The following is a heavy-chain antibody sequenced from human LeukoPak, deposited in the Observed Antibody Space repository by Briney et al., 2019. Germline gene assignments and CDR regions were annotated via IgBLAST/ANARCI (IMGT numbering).Heavy chain of an antibody. CDR1: GFTFSSYG. CDR3: AKDREFGTTYYDFWSGYPLDY. D-gene: IGHD3-3*01. J-gene: IGHJ4*02. Sequence: GGSLRLSCAASGFTFSSYGMHWVRQTPGKGLEWVAFIRYDGSNKYYADSVKGRFTISRDNSKNTLYLQMNSLRAEDTAVYYCAKDREFGTTYYDFWSGYPLDYWGQGTLVTVSS. CDR2: IRYDGSNK. V-gene: IGHV3-30*02.